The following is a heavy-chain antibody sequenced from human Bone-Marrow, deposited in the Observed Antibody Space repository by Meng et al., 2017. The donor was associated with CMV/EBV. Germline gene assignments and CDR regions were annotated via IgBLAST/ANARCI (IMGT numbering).Heavy chain of an antibody. Sequence: GESLKISCAASGFTFSNYAMHWVRQAPGKGLEWVAVISYDGSNKYYADSVKGRFTISRDNSKNTLYLQMNSLRAEDTAVYYCARVGIAARLGWFNPWGQGTLVTVSS. CDR3: ARVGIAARLGWFNP. J-gene: IGHJ5*02. V-gene: IGHV3-30*04. CDR1: GFTFSNYA. CDR2: ISYDGSNK. D-gene: IGHD6-6*01.